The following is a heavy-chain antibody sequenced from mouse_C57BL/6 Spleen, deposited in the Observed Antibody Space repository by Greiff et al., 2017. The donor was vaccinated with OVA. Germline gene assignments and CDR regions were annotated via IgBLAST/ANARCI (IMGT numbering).Heavy chain of an antibody. V-gene: IGHV1-54*01. Sequence: VKLMESGAELVRPGTSVKVSCKASGYAFTNYLVEWVKQRPGQGLEWIGVIYPGSGSTNYNENVKGKATLTTDKSTSTAYMQLSSLTAEDSAVYFCARDTALDYWGQGTTLTVSS. D-gene: IGHD5-1-1*01. J-gene: IGHJ2*01. CDR3: ARDTALDY. CDR2: IYPGSGST. CDR1: GYAFTNYL.